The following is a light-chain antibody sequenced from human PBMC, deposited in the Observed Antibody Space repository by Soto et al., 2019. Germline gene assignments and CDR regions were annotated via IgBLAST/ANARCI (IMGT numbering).Light chain of an antibody. J-gene: IGKJ1*01. CDR1: QSVRNNY. CDR3: QQYGTSPRT. Sequence: EIVLTQSPGTLSLSPGEIATLSCSASQSVRNNYLAWYQQRPGQAPRLLIYAASSRATGIPDRFSGSGSGTDFTLTISRLEPEDFAVYYCQQYGTSPRTFGQGTKVDIK. CDR2: AAS. V-gene: IGKV3-20*01.